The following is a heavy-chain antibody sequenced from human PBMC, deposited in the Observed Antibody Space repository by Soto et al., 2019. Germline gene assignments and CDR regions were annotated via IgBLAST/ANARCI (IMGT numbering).Heavy chain of an antibody. J-gene: IGHJ4*02. CDR1: GYSLSSYW. V-gene: IGHV5-51*01. D-gene: IGHD3-22*01. Sequence: XESLKSSCKGSGYSLSSYWIGWVRQMPGKGLEWMGTIYPGDSETTYSPSFQGQVTISADKSIRVAHLQWSSLKASDTGMYYCARLDSSGYHLVDYWGQGPLVTVSS. CDR2: IYPGDSET. CDR3: ARLDSSGYHLVDY.